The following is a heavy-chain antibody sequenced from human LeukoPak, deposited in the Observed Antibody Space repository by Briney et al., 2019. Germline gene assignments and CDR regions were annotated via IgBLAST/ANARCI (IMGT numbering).Heavy chain of an antibody. CDR1: DTSITSYY. Sequence: SETLSLTCTVSDTSITSYYWNWIRQAPGQGPEWIGYGHYSGNTKYNPPLKSRVTISVDTSKNQFSLRLSSVTAADTAVYFCAKWASDNRAFDLWGRGTLVTVSS. V-gene: IGHV4-59*08. CDR2: GHYSGNT. D-gene: IGHD2-8*01. CDR3: AKWASDNRAFDL. J-gene: IGHJ4*02.